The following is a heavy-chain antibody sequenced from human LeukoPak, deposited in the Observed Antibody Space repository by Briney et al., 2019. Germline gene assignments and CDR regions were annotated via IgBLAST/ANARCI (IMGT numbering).Heavy chain of an antibody. CDR3: ATAQSFTFDP. D-gene: IGHD3-3*02. CDR2: IKEDGSET. Sequence: PGGPLRLSCAASGFTFSNYWMGWVRQAPGTGLEWVGSIKEDGSETHYVDSVKGRFTISRANSENSLSLQMNGLRAEDTAVYYCATAQSFTFDPWGQGIVVTVSS. J-gene: IGHJ5*02. CDR1: GFTFSNYW. V-gene: IGHV3-7*05.